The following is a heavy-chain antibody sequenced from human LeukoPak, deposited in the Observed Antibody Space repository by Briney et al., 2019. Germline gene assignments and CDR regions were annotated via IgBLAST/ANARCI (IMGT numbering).Heavy chain of an antibody. D-gene: IGHD5-24*01. Sequence: GGSLRLSCAASGFTFSTYEMNWVRQAPGRGLEWVSYITSGNTIYYADSVKGRFTISRDNAKNSLYLQMNSLRVEDTAVYYCAREGADGYNVGFDYWGQGTLVTVSS. CDR2: ITSGNTI. J-gene: IGHJ4*02. CDR1: GFTFSTYE. CDR3: AREGADGYNVGFDY. V-gene: IGHV3-48*03.